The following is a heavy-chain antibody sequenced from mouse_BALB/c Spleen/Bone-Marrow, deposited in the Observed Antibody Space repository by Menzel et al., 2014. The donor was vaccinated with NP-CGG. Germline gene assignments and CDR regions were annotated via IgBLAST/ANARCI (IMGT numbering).Heavy chain of an antibody. V-gene: IGHV1-7*01. CDR3: ARSNGNYVLAY. D-gene: IGHD2-1*01. CDR2: INPSTTYS. Sequence: QVQLQQSGAELAKPGASVKMSCKASGYTFTSYWMHWVKQRPGQGLEWIGYINPSTTYSAYNQKFKDKATLTADKSSSTAYMQLSRLTSEDSAVYYCARSNGNYVLAYWGQGTLVTVSA. J-gene: IGHJ3*01. CDR1: GYTFTSYW.